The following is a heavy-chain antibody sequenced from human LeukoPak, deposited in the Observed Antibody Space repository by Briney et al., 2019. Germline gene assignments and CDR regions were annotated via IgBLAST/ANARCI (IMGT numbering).Heavy chain of an antibody. J-gene: IGHJ3*02. CDR1: GGSFSGYY. CDR2: INHSGST. V-gene: IGHV4-34*01. Sequence: SETLSLTCAVYGGSFSGYYWSWIRQPPGKGLEWIGEINHSGSTNYNPSLKSRVTISVDTSKNQFSLKLSSVAAADTAVYYCARLSQIVAFDIWGQGTMVTVSS. D-gene: IGHD6-6*01. CDR3: ARLSQIVAFDI.